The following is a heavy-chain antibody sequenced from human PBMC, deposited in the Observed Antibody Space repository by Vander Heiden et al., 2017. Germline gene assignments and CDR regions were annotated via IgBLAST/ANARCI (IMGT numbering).Heavy chain of an antibody. Sequence: EVQLLESGGGLVQPGGSLRLSCAASGFTFSSYAIGWVRQAPGKGLEWVSAISGSGGSKYYADSVKGRFTISRDNSKNTLYLQMNSLRAEDTAVYYCAKDFGYYDSSGYYLGYLDYWGQGTLVTVSS. V-gene: IGHV3-23*01. CDR1: GFTFSSYA. CDR3: AKDFGYYDSSGYYLGYLDY. CDR2: ISGSGGSK. D-gene: IGHD3-22*01. J-gene: IGHJ4*02.